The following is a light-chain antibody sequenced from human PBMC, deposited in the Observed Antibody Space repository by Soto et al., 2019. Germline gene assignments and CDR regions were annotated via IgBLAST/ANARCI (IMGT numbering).Light chain of an antibody. CDR3: LHRNNWAWT. CDR2: DTS. V-gene: IGKV3-11*01. Sequence: EIVLTQSPATLSLSPGERATLSCRASQRVSSYLAWYQQKPGQAPRLLIYDTSNRATGIPARFSGSGSGTDFTLTISSLEPEDFAVYYCLHRNNWAWTFGQGTKVEIK. J-gene: IGKJ1*01. CDR1: QRVSSY.